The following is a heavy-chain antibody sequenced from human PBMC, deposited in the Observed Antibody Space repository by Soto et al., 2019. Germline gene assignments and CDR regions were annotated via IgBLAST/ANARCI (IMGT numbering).Heavy chain of an antibody. V-gene: IGHV4-59*01. D-gene: IGHD2-2*01. J-gene: IGHJ6*03. CDR3: ARVSWGEYCSTTSCHNYSYYYYMDV. Sequence: SETLSLTCTVSGGSISSYYWSWIRQPTGKGLEWIGYIYYSGSTNYNPSLKSRVTIPVDTSKNQFSLRLSSVTAADTAVYYCARVSWGEYCSTTSCHNYSYYYYMDVWGKGTTVTVS. CDR2: IYYSGST. CDR1: GGSISSYY.